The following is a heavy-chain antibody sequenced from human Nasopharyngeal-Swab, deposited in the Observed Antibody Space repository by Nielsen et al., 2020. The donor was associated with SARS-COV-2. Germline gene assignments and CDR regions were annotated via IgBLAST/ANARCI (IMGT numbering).Heavy chain of an antibody. CDR2: IRRKANNYAT. CDR1: GFTFSDSA. D-gene: IGHD2-15*01. V-gene: IGHV3-73*01. Sequence: GESLKISCAASGFTFSDSAVHWVRQASGKGLEWVGRIRRKANNYATAYAASVKGRLTISRDDSKNTAYLQMHSLKTEDTAVYYCTRCGGSCYAGRDYWGQGTLVTVSS. CDR3: TRCGGSCYAGRDY. J-gene: IGHJ4*02.